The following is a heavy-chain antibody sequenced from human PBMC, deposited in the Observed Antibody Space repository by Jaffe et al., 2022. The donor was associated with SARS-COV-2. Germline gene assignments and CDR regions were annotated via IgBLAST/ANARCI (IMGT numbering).Heavy chain of an antibody. J-gene: IGHJ4*02. CDR3: ARGEDQGKGIAARPADY. CDR2: INPSGGST. V-gene: IGHV1-46*01. D-gene: IGHD6-6*01. Sequence: QVQLVQSGAEVKKPGASVKVSCKASGYTFTSYYMHWVRQAPGQGLEWMGIINPSGGSTSYAQKFQGRVTMTRDTSTSTVYMELSSLRSEDTAVYYCARGEDQGKGIAARPADYWGQGTLVTVSS. CDR1: GYTFTSYY.